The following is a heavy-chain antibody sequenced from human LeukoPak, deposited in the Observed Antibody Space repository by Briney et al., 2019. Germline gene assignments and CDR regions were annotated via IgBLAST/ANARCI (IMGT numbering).Heavy chain of an antibody. Sequence: GGSLRLSCAASGFTFSSYGMHWVRQAPGKGLEWVAVISYDGSNKYYADSVKGRFTISRDNSKNTLYLQMNSLRAEDTAVYYCAREELGSSLGFDPWGQGTLVTVSS. V-gene: IGHV3-30*03. CDR2: ISYDGSNK. CDR1: GFTFSSYG. J-gene: IGHJ5*02. CDR3: AREELGSSLGFDP. D-gene: IGHD3-16*01.